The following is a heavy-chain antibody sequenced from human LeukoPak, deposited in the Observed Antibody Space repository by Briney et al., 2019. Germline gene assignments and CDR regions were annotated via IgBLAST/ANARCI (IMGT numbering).Heavy chain of an antibody. Sequence: ASVKVSCKASGYTLTGYYMHWVRQAPGQGLEWMGRINPNSGGTNYAQKFQGRVTMTRDTSISTAYMELSRLRSDDTAVYYCARSETDYGDYSPNYYYGMDVWGQGTTVTVSS. J-gene: IGHJ6*02. CDR2: INPNSGGT. CDR3: ARSETDYGDYSPNYYYGMDV. V-gene: IGHV1-2*06. CDR1: GYTLTGYY. D-gene: IGHD4-17*01.